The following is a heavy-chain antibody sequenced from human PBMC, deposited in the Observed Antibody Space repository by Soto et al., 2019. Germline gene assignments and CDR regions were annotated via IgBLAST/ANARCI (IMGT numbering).Heavy chain of an antibody. CDR2: INGDGTET. Sequence: EVQLVVSGGGLVQPGGSLRLSCAASGFTFSNYWMTWVRQSPAKGLEWVATINGDGTETYYGDSVQGRFTISRDNAKNSLFVSLNYLRDDDTSVDYCDRACIDYWGQGTLVTVSS. J-gene: IGHJ4*02. CDR3: DRACIDY. CDR1: GFTFSNYW. V-gene: IGHV3-7*03.